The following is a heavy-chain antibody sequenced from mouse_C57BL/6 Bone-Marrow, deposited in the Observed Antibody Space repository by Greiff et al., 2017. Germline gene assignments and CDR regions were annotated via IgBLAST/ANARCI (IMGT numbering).Heavy chain of an antibody. J-gene: IGHJ3*01. V-gene: IGHV1-87*01. CDR1: YTFFRRLH. CDR3: SADSAVDYCATIDD. D-gene: IGHD2-3*01. Sequence: QVQLQQSGPELARPWASVRISCQAFYTFFRRLHFAIRGTNSWMQWVKQRPGQGLDWIGAIYSGNGVTSYNQKFRGKATWTADKSSSTAYMHLSSLASADSAVDYCATIDDWGQGTLVTVSA. CDR2: GQGLDWIG.